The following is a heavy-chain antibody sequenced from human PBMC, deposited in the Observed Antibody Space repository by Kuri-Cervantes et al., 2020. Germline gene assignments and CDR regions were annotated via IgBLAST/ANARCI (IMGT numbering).Heavy chain of an antibody. J-gene: IGHJ6*03. CDR1: GFTFSSYS. Sequence: GESLKISCAASGFTFSSYSMNWDRQAPGKGLEWVSSISSSSSYIYYADSVKGRFTISRDNAKNSLYLQMNSLRAEDTAVYYCARDKTTVTTGYYYYYMDVWGKGTTVTVSS. D-gene: IGHD4-17*01. CDR3: ARDKTTVTTGYYYYYMDV. V-gene: IGHV3-21*03. CDR2: ISSSSSYI.